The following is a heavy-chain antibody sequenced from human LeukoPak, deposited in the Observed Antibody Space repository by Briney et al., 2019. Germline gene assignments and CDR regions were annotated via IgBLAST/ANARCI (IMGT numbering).Heavy chain of an antibody. Sequence: PGGSLRLSCAASGLTFSSYWMHWVRQAPGKGLVWVSLINYDGSATDYADSVKGRFTISRDNAKNTLFLQMNSLRAEDTAVYYCARAGAVATRINWFDPWGQGTLVTVSS. V-gene: IGHV3-74*01. CDR3: ARAGAVATRINWFDP. CDR2: INYDGSAT. J-gene: IGHJ5*02. CDR1: GLTFSSYW. D-gene: IGHD1-26*01.